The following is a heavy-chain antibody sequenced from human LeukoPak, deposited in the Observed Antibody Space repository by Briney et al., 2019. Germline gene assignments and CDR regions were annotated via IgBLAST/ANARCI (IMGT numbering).Heavy chain of an antibody. J-gene: IGHJ4*02. CDR2: ISYDGSNK. D-gene: IGHD3-22*01. CDR1: GFTFSSYG. CDR3: AKGYYYDSSGYSTSHFDY. V-gene: IGHV3-30*18. Sequence: GGSLRLSCVASGFTFSSYGIHWVRQAPGKGLEWVAVISYDGSNKYYADSVKGRFTISRDNSKNTLYLQMNSLRPEDTAVNYCAKGYYYDSSGYSTSHFDYWGQGTRVTVSS.